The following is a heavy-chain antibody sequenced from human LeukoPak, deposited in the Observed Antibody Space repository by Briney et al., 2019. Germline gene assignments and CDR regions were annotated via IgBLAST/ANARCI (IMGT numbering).Heavy chain of an antibody. CDR2: IIPIFGTA. CDR1: GGTFSSYA. Sequence: SVKVSCKASGGTFSSYAISWVRQAPGQGLEWMGGIIPIFGTANYAQKFQGRVTITADESTSTAYMELSSLRSEDTAVYYCARAKTIPAQKYYYYYMDVWGKGTTVTVSS. D-gene: IGHD3-3*01. J-gene: IGHJ6*03. V-gene: IGHV1-69*13. CDR3: ARAKTIPAQKYYYYYMDV.